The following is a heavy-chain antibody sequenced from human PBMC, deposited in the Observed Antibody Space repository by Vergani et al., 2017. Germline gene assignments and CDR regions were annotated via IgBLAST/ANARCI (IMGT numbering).Heavy chain of an antibody. D-gene: IGHD3-3*01. CDR1: GFTFDDYA. Sequence: EVQLVESGGGLVQPGRSLRLSCAASGFTFDDYAMHWVRQAPGKGLEWVSAISGSGGSTYYADSVKGRFTISRDNSKNTLYLQMNSLRAEDTAVYYCARIPLFLEWLGLPYYFDYWGQGTLVTVSS. CDR3: ARIPLFLEWLGLPYYFDY. J-gene: IGHJ4*02. CDR2: ISGSGGST. V-gene: IGHV3-23*04.